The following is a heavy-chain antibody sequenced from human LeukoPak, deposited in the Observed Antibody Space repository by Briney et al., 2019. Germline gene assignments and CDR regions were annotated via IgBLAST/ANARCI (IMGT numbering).Heavy chain of an antibody. CDR1: GYTFTSYG. V-gene: IGHV1-18*01. CDR2: ISASNGDT. CDR3: ARAGYSYGYDY. D-gene: IGHD5-18*01. Sequence: ASVKVSCKASGYTFTSYGIAWVRQAPGQGLQWMGWISASNGDTSYSQKLQGRVTMTTDTSTNTAYMELRSLTSDDTAVYYCARAGYSYGYDYWGQGTLVTVSS. J-gene: IGHJ4*02.